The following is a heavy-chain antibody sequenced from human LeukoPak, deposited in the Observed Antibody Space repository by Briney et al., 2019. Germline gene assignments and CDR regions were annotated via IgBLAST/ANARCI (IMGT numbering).Heavy chain of an antibody. CDR3: ASLRGGYYDSSGYYSGVWFDP. CDR1: GGSIRSYY. V-gene: IGHV4-4*07. D-gene: IGHD3-22*01. CDR2: IYTSGST. J-gene: IGHJ5*02. Sequence: SETLSLTCTVSGGSIRSYYWSWIRQPAGQGLEWIGRIYTSGSTNYNPSLKSRVTISVDKSKNQFSLKLSSVTAADTAVYYCASLRGGYYDSSGYYSGVWFDPWGQGTLVTVSS.